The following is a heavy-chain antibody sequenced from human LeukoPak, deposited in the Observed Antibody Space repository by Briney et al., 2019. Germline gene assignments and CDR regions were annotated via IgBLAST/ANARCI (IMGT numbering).Heavy chain of an antibody. J-gene: IGHJ4*02. V-gene: IGHV4-59*08. Sequence: SETLSLTCTVSGGSISSYYWSWIRQSPGKGLEWIGYIYYSGSTNYNPSLKSRVTISVDTSKNQFSLKLSSVTAADTAVYYCARRKNYDILTGAFDYWGQGTLVTVSS. D-gene: IGHD3-9*01. CDR1: GGSISSYY. CDR3: ARRKNYDILTGAFDY. CDR2: IYYSGST.